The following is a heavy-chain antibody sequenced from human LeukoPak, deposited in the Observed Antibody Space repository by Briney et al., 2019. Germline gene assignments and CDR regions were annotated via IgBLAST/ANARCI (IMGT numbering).Heavy chain of an antibody. D-gene: IGHD3-22*01. Sequence: PGGSLRLSCAASGFTFSSYDMHWVRQATGKGLEWVSAIGTAGDTYYPGSVEGRFTISRENAKNSLYLQMNSLRAGDTAVYYCARAGYYDSSGYYWPHAFDIWGQGTMVTVSS. J-gene: IGHJ3*02. V-gene: IGHV3-13*01. CDR3: ARAGYYDSSGYYWPHAFDI. CDR1: GFTFSSYD. CDR2: IGTAGDT.